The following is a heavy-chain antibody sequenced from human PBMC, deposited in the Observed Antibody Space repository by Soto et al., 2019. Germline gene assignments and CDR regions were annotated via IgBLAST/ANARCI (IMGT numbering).Heavy chain of an antibody. V-gene: IGHV4-31*03. CDR2: IFYSGTT. J-gene: IGHJ4*02. Sequence: QVQLQESGPGLVKPSQTLSLTCTVSGGSIYSGGYYWSWLRQHPGKGLEWIGYIFYSGTTYYNPSLKTRVTISLDTSKKLFSLKLTSLTAADTAVYYCARTYASSPYFDYWGQGTLVAVSS. D-gene: IGHD2-2*01. CDR3: ARTYASSPYFDY. CDR1: GGSIYSGGYY.